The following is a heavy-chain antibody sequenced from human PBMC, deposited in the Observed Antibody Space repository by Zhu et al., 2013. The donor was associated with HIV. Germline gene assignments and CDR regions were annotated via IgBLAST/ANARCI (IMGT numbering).Heavy chain of an antibody. J-gene: IGHJ1*01. D-gene: IGHD4-17*01. CDR2: VNPNTGAT. Sequence: QVQLVQSGAEMKKPGASVKVSCKTSGYTFAAYYLHWVRQAPGQGLEWMGWVNPNTGATNYAQKFQGRVTMTRDTSITTVYMDLNSLRSDDTAVYFCTRSRTVEKAEYFQHWGQGTLVTVFS. V-gene: IGHV1-2*02. CDR1: GYTFAAYY. CDR3: TRSRTVEKAEYFQH.